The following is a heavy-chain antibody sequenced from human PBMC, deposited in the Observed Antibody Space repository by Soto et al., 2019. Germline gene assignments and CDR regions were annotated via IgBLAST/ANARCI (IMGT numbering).Heavy chain of an antibody. Sequence: QVQLVQSGAEVKKPGSSVKVSCKASGGTFSSYAISWVRQAPGQGLEWMGGIIPIFGTANYAQKFQGRVTITADESTSTVYMELGSLRSEDTAVYYCAREGGVYDYSPFDYWGQGTLVTVSS. D-gene: IGHD4-4*01. CDR3: AREGGVYDYSPFDY. CDR1: GGTFSSYA. V-gene: IGHV1-69*12. J-gene: IGHJ4*02. CDR2: IIPIFGTA.